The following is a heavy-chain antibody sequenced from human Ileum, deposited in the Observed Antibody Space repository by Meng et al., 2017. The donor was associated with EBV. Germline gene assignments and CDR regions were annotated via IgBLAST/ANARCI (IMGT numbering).Heavy chain of an antibody. CDR3: ASGRDYAWHS. CDR2: IYHSGST. CDR1: GDSISSNNW. D-gene: IGHD4-17*01. Sequence: QVQLKVAGPGLVKPSGTLSLTCAVSGDSISSNNWWSWVRQPPGKGLEWIGEIYHSGSTNYNPSFKSRVTMSVDKSKNQISLNLSSVTAADTAVYYCASGRDYAWHSWGRGTLVTVSS. J-gene: IGHJ4*02. V-gene: IGHV4-4*02.